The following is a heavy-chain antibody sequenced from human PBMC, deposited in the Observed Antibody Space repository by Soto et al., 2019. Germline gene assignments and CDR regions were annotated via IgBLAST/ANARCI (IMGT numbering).Heavy chain of an antibody. V-gene: IGHV4-59*01. CDR2: IYYSGST. CDR1: GGSISSYY. CDR3: ARYYGSGYLDY. J-gene: IGHJ4*02. D-gene: IGHD3-10*01. Sequence: LSLTCTVSGGSISSYYWSWIRQPPGKGLEWIGYIYYSGSTNYNPSLKSRVTISVDTSKNQFSLKLSSVTAADTAVYYCARYYGSGYLDYWGQGTLVTVSS.